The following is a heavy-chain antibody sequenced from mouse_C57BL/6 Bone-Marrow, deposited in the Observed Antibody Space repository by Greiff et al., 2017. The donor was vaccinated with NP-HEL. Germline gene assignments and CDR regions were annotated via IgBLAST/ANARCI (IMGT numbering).Heavy chain of an antibody. CDR3: ARGGDGSSPYWYFDV. D-gene: IGHD1-1*01. CDR2: IDPSDSET. CDR1: GYTFTSYW. Sequence: QVQLQQPGAELVRPGSSVKLSCKASGYTFTSYWMHWVKQRPIQGLEWIGNIDPSDSETHYNQKFKDKATLTVDKSSSTAYMQLSSLTSEDSAVYYCARGGDGSSPYWYFDVWGTGTTVTVSS. V-gene: IGHV1-52*01. J-gene: IGHJ1*03.